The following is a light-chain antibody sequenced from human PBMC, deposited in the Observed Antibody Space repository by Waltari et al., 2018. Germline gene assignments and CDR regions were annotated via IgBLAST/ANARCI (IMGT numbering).Light chain of an antibody. J-gene: IGKJ1*01. CDR3: QQYRGLWT. Sequence: DIQMTQSPSTLSASVGDRVTITCRASQSVSSWLAWYRQKPGEAPNLLIYDASSLESGVPARVSGSGSGTEFTLTISSLQSDDFATYYCQQYRGLWTFGQGTRVEVK. V-gene: IGKV1-5*01. CDR2: DAS. CDR1: QSVSSW.